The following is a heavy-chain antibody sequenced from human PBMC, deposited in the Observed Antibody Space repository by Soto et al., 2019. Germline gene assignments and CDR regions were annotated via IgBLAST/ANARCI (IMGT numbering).Heavy chain of an antibody. Sequence: GASVKVSCKASGYTLTGYYMHWVRQAPGQGLEWMGWINPNSGGTNYAQKFQGWVTMTRDTSISTAYMELSRLRSDDTAVYYCARGRGRKDIVVVPAAMLDYWGQGTLVTVSS. CDR1: GYTLTGYY. CDR3: ARGRGRKDIVVVPAAMLDY. J-gene: IGHJ4*02. CDR2: INPNSGGT. D-gene: IGHD2-2*01. V-gene: IGHV1-2*04.